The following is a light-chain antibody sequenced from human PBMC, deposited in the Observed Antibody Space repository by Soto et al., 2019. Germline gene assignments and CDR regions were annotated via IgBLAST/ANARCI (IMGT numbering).Light chain of an antibody. Sequence: EIVMTQSPATLSVSPGERATLSCRASQSISSKLGWYQQRPGQAPRLLIYGASTRATGIPARFSGSGSGTEFTLPISSLQSEDSAVYYCLQYNSWTTITFGQGTRLEIK. CDR2: GAS. J-gene: IGKJ5*01. CDR1: QSISSK. CDR3: LQYNSWTTIT. V-gene: IGKV3-15*01.